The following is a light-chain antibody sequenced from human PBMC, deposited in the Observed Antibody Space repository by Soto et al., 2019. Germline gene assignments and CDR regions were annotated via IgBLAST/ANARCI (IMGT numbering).Light chain of an antibody. V-gene: IGKV3-11*01. CDR3: QQRSNWPPT. Sequence: EIVLTQSPATLSLSPGERATLSCRASQSVSSYLAWYQQKPGQAPRLLIYDASNRATGIPARLSGSGSVTDFTLTISSLEPEDFAVYYCQQRSNWPPTFXGGTKADIK. CDR1: QSVSSY. J-gene: IGKJ4*01. CDR2: DAS.